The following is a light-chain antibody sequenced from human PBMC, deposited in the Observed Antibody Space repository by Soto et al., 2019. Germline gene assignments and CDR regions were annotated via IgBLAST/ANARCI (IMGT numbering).Light chain of an antibody. V-gene: IGKV3-20*01. CDR1: EFIISNY. CDR2: GAS. Sequence: EIVLTQSPGTLSLSPGERATLSCRASEFIISNYLAWFQQKPGQAPRLLIYGASSRATGIPDRFSGSGSGTDFTLTISRLEPEDFAVYYCQQYGSSPLTFGPGTKLDIK. J-gene: IGKJ3*01. CDR3: QQYGSSPLT.